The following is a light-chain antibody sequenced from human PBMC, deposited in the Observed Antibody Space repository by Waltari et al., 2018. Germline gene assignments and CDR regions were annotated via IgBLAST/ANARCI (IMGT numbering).Light chain of an antibody. J-gene: IGLJ2*01. CDR2: KDT. CDR1: SLSTQF. Sequence: SYEVTQPPSVSVSPGQTARITCSGDSLSTQFVYWYQQKSGQAPVLVIFKDTERASGIPERFSGSTSGTIVTLTINGVQAQDEADYYCQTADLGGDVVFGGGTKLTVL. CDR3: QTADLGGDVV. V-gene: IGLV3-25*03.